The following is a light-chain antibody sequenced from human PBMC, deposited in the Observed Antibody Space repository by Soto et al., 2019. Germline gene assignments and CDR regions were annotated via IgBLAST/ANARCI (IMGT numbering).Light chain of an antibody. CDR1: QSLLHSNGYND. Sequence: DIVMTQSPLSLPVTPGEPASISCRSSQSLLHSNGYNDLDWYLQKPGQSPQLLIYLGSNRSSGVPDRLSGSGSGTDFTLKISRVEAEDVGVYYCMQALQTPPWTFGQGTKVEIK. CDR2: LGS. V-gene: IGKV2-28*01. J-gene: IGKJ1*01. CDR3: MQALQTPPWT.